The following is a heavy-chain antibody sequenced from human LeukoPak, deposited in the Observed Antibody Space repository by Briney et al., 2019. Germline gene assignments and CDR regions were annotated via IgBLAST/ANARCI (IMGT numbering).Heavy chain of an antibody. D-gene: IGHD3-22*01. V-gene: IGHV3-48*01. CDR1: GFTFSSYS. CDR2: ISSSSTI. J-gene: IGHJ3*02. CDR3: ATDYYDSSGDAFDI. Sequence: PGGSLRLSCAASGFTFSSYSMNWVRQAPGKGLEWVSYISSSSTICYADSVKGRFTISRDNAKNSLYLQMNSLRAEDTAVYYCATDYYDSSGDAFDIWGQGTMVTVSS.